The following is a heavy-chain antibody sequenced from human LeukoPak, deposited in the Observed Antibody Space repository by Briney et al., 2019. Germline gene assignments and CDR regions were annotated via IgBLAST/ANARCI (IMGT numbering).Heavy chain of an antibody. CDR3: ARVGYYDSSGYYYEWYFQH. D-gene: IGHD3-22*01. J-gene: IGHJ1*01. Sequence: SETLSLTCTVSGGSISSTIYYWSWIRQPPGKGLEWIGEINHSGSTNYNPSLKSRVTISVDTSKNQFSLQLSSVTAADTAVYYCARVGYYDSSGYYYEWYFQHWGQGTLVTVSS. V-gene: IGHV4-39*07. CDR1: GGSISSTIYY. CDR2: INHSGST.